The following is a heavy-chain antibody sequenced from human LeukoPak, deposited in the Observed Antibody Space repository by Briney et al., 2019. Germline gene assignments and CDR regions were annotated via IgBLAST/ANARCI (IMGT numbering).Heavy chain of an antibody. J-gene: IGHJ6*02. CDR3: ARDQGYDFWSGYTTKNYGMDV. CDR2: ISGDSDTT. Sequence: GGSLRLSCTTSGFTFDEHAMPWVRQAPGKGLEWVSGISGDSDTTQYANSVRGRFTISRDNAKNSLYLQMNSLRAEDTALYHCARDQGYDFWSGYTTKNYGMDVWGQGTTVTVSS. V-gene: IGHV3-20*01. D-gene: IGHD3-3*01. CDR1: GFTFDEHA.